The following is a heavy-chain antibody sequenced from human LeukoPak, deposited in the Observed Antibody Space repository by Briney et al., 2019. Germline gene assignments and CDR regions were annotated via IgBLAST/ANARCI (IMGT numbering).Heavy chain of an antibody. Sequence: ASVKVSCKASGYTFTSYYMHWVRQAPGQGLEWMGIINPSGGSTSYAQKFQGRVTMTRDTSTSTVYMELSSLRSEDTAVYYCATSGIAAAGTLSNWYFDLWGRGTLVTVSS. V-gene: IGHV1-46*01. CDR1: GYTFTSYY. J-gene: IGHJ2*01. CDR2: INPSGGST. CDR3: ATSGIAAAGTLSNWYFDL. D-gene: IGHD6-13*01.